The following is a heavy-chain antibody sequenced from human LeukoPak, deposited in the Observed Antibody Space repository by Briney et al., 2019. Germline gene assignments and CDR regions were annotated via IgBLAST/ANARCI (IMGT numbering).Heavy chain of an antibody. D-gene: IGHD3-10*01. CDR3: ARNDASGLDY. Sequence: ASVKVSCKASGYTFTRYYMHWVRQAPGHGLEWVGFINPSGGSTSYAQKFQGRVTMTRDTSTSTVYMELSSLRSEDTAVYYCARNDASGLDYWGQGTLVTVSS. J-gene: IGHJ4*02. CDR1: GYTFTRYY. CDR2: INPSGGST. V-gene: IGHV1-46*03.